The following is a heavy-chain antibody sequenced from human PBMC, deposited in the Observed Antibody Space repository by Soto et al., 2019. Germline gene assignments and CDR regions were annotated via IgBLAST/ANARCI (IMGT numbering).Heavy chain of an antibody. CDR2: IIPILGIA. Sequence: VASVKVSCKASGGTFSSYTISWVRQAPGQGLEWMGRIIPILGIANYAQKFQGRVTITADKSTSTAYMELSSLRSEDTAVYYCARDLGYCSGGSCRFDPWGQGTLVTVSS. D-gene: IGHD2-15*01. CDR1: GGTFSSYT. CDR3: ARDLGYCSGGSCRFDP. J-gene: IGHJ5*02. V-gene: IGHV1-69*04.